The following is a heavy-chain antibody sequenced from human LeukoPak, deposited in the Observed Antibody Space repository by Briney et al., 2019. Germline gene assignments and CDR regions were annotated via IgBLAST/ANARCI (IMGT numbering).Heavy chain of an antibody. V-gene: IGHV3-23*01. CDR1: GFTFSNYV. CDR3: AKVDDNGY. Sequence: PGGSLRLSCTVSGFTFSNYVMNWVRQAPGKGLEWVSGISGSGGSINYADSVKGRFTISRDNSKNTLYLQMNSLRAEDTAVYYCAKVDDNGYWGQGTLVTVSS. J-gene: IGHJ4*02. CDR2: ISGSGGSI. D-gene: IGHD1-1*01.